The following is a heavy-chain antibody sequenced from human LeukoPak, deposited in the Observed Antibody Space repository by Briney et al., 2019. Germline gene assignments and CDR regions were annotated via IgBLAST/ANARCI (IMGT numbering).Heavy chain of an antibody. CDR3: AKRTDYSNYGPFDY. D-gene: IGHD4-11*01. Sequence: PGGSLRLSGAASGFTFSSYSMNWVRQAPGKGVEGVSSISSSSSYIYYADSVKGRFTISRDNSKNTPFLQMNSLRAEDTAVYYCAKRTDYSNYGPFDYWGQGTLVTVSS. CDR1: GFTFSSYS. J-gene: IGHJ4*02. CDR2: ISSSSSYI. V-gene: IGHV3-21*04.